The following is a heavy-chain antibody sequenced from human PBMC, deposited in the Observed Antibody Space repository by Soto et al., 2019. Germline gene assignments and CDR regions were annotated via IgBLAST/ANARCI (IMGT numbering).Heavy chain of an antibody. CDR1: GFTFSSYA. J-gene: IGHJ4*02. CDR2: ISGSGGST. CDR3: ANYRVPGDRSSIVVVPAAIDAY. V-gene: IGHV3-23*01. Sequence: GGSLRLSCAASGFTFSSYAMSWVRQAPGKGLEWVSAISGSGGSTYYADSVKGRFTITRDNSKNTPYLQMNSLRAEDTAVYYCANYRVPGDRSSIVVVPAAIDAYWGQGTLVTVSS. D-gene: IGHD2-2*02.